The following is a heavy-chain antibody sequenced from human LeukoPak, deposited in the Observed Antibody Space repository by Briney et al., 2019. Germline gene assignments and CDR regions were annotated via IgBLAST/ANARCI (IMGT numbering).Heavy chain of an antibody. J-gene: IGHJ5*02. Sequence: SETLSLTCTASGGSVSSGSYYWSWIRQPPGKGLEWIGYIYYRGSTNYNPSLKSRVTMSLDTSQNQVSLKLSSVTAADTAVYYCASLYCSRTSCYFLDPWGQGTLVTVSS. D-gene: IGHD2-2*01. CDR1: GGSVSSGSYY. CDR3: ASLYCSRTSCYFLDP. V-gene: IGHV4-61*01. CDR2: IYYRGST.